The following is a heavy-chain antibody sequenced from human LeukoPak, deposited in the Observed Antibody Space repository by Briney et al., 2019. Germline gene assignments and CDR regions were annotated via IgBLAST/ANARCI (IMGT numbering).Heavy chain of an antibody. D-gene: IGHD2-15*01. Sequence: SVKVSCKASGGTFSSYAISWLRQAPGQGLEWMGGIIPIFGTANYAQKFQGRVTITTDESTSTAYMELSSLRSEDTAVYHCARGYCSGGSCYSYYFYYYMDVWGKGTTVTVSS. J-gene: IGHJ6*03. CDR2: IIPIFGTA. CDR3: ARGYCSGGSCYSYYFYYYMDV. V-gene: IGHV1-69*05. CDR1: GGTFSSYA.